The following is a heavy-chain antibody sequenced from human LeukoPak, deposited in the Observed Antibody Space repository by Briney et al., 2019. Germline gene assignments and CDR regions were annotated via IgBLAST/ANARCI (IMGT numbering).Heavy chain of an antibody. Sequence: GASVKVSCKASGYTFTGYYMHWVRQAPGQGLEWMGWINPNSGGTNYAQKFQGRVTMTRDTSISTAYMELSRLRSDDTAVYYCARDPPHYYYDSRGGFDYWGQGTLVTVSS. D-gene: IGHD3-22*01. CDR1: GYTFTGYY. J-gene: IGHJ4*02. CDR2: INPNSGGT. CDR3: ARDPPHYYYDSRGGFDY. V-gene: IGHV1-2*02.